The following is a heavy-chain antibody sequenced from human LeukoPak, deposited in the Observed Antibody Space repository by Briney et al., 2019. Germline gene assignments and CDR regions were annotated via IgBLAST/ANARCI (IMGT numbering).Heavy chain of an antibody. CDR3: ARVAGRSCFDY. Sequence: GRSLRLSCAASGFTFSSYAMHWVRQAPGKGLEWVAVISYDGSNKYYADSVKGRFTISRDNSKNTPYLQMNSLRAEDTAVYYCARVAGRSCFDYWGQGTLVTASS. J-gene: IGHJ4*02. CDR1: GFTFSSYA. V-gene: IGHV3-30-3*01. CDR2: ISYDGSNK.